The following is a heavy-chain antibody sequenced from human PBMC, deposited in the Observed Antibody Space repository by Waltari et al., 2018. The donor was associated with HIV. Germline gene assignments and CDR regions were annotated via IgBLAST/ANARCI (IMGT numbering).Heavy chain of an antibody. CDR3: AGFWSGYYGYDPINI. Sequence: QVQLVESGGGVVQPGKSLRLSCAASGFTFSRYGMPWVRQAPGKGLWWVAFKWYEGSNKKYADSVKCRFPISRDNSKNTLYLQMNSLRAEDTAVYYCAGFWSGYYGYDPINIWGQGTMVTVSS. D-gene: IGHD3-3*01. CDR1: GFTFSRYG. J-gene: IGHJ3*02. CDR2: KWYEGSNK. V-gene: IGHV3-33*01.